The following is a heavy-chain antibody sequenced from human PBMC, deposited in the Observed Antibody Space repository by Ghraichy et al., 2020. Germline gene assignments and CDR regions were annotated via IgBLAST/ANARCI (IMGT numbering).Heavy chain of an antibody. Sequence: ESLNISCAVYGGSFSGYYWSWIRQPPGKGLEWIGEINHSGSTNYNPSLKSRVTISVDTSKNQFSLKLSSVTAADTAVYYCARGGRTAMVTLGYWGQGTLVTVSS. CDR3: ARGGRTAMVTLGY. CDR1: GGSFSGYY. J-gene: IGHJ4*02. D-gene: IGHD5-18*01. CDR2: INHSGST. V-gene: IGHV4-34*01.